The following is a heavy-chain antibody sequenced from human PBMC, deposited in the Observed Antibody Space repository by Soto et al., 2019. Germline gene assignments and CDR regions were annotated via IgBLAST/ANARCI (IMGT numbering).Heavy chain of an antibody. CDR1: GGSISSGDYY. V-gene: IGHV4-30-4*01. D-gene: IGHD1-7*01. CDR2: IYYSGST. Sequence: QVQLQESGPGLVKPSQTLSLTCTVSGGSISSGDYYWSWIRQPPGKGLEWIGYIYYSGSTYYNPSLKSRVTISVDTSKNQFSLKLSSVTAADTAVYYCAREVNRNYELGWNWFDPWGQGTLVTVSS. J-gene: IGHJ5*02. CDR3: AREVNRNYELGWNWFDP.